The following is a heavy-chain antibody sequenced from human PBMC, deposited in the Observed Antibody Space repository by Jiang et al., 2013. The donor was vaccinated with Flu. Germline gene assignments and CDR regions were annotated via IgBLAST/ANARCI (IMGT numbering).Heavy chain of an antibody. CDR1: GYSFSRYW. V-gene: IGHV5-51*01. D-gene: IGHD2-21*02. CDR3: ARHYGGDYLNNGDAFDI. J-gene: IGHJ3*02. CDR2: IYPSDSQT. Sequence: QLVESGAEVKKPGESLKISCKGSGYSFSRYWIAWVRQMPGKGLECMGIIYPSDSQTRYSPSIQGQVTISVDKSISAAYLQWSSLKASDTAIYYCARHYGGDYLNNGDAFDIWGQGTMVTVSS.